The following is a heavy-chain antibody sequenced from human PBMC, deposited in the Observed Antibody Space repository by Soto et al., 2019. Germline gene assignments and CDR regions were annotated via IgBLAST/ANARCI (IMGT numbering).Heavy chain of an antibody. CDR3: DRYIAARRGYYYGMDV. J-gene: IGHJ6*02. CDR2: IYYSGST. D-gene: IGHD6-6*01. Sequence: SETLSLTCTVSGGSISSYYWSWIRQPPGKGLEWIGYIYYSGSTNYNPSLKSRVTISVDTSKNQFSLKLSSVTAADTAVYYCDRYIAARRGYYYGMDVWGQGTTVTAP. CDR1: GGSISSYY. V-gene: IGHV4-59*01.